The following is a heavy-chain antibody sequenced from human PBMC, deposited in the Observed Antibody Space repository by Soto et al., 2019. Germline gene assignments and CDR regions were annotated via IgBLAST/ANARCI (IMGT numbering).Heavy chain of an antibody. J-gene: IGHJ6*02. CDR2: ISYEGSNK. V-gene: IGHV3-30-3*01. CDR3: ARDRDFGLDYYYGMDV. Sequence: PGGSLRLSCAASGFTFSSYAMHWVRQAPGKGLEWVAVISYEGSNKYYADSVKGRFTISRENSKKTLYLQMNSLRAEDTAVYYCARDRDFGLDYYYGMDVWGQGTTVTVS. D-gene: IGHD3-3*01. CDR1: GFTFSSYA.